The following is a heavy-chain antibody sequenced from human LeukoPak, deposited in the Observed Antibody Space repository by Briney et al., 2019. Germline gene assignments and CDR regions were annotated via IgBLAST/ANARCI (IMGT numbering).Heavy chain of an antibody. J-gene: IGHJ4*02. V-gene: IGHV3-30*04. CDR2: ISYDGSNK. CDR3: ARAPNGGFLDY. CDR1: GLTFSSYA. D-gene: IGHD4-23*01. Sequence: PGGSLRLSCAASGLTFSSYAMHWVRQAPGKGLEWVAVISYDGSNKYYADSVKGRFTISRDNSKNTLYLQTNSLRAEDTAVYYCARAPNGGFLDYWGQGTLVTVSS.